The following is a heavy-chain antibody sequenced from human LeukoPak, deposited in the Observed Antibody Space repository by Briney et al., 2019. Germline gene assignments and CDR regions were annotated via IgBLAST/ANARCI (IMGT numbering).Heavy chain of an antibody. Sequence: SETLSLTCTVSGVSISSGNYYWSWLRQPAGKGLEWIGRIFTSGSTNYNPSLKSRVTISLDTSKNQFSLKLSSVIAADTAVYYCARVRGDWDGNYYYYYMDVWGKGISLTVSS. CDR1: GVSISSGNYY. D-gene: IGHD1-1*01. V-gene: IGHV4-61*02. CDR3: ARVRGDWDGNYYYYYMDV. CDR2: IFTSGST. J-gene: IGHJ6*03.